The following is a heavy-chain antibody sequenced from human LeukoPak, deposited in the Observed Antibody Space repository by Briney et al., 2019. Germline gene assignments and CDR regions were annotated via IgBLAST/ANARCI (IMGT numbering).Heavy chain of an antibody. CDR2: FYTGGST. V-gene: IGHV4-4*07. CDR3: ARDALDSSGWFYHGMDV. CDR1: GGSISSYY. D-gene: IGHD6-19*01. Sequence: SETLSLTCTVSGGSISSYYWNWIRQSAGRGLEWIGRFYTGGSTNYNPTLKSRVTMSVDTSKNQFSLKLTSVIAADTAVYYCARDALDSSGWFYHGMDVWGQGTTVTVSS. J-gene: IGHJ6*02.